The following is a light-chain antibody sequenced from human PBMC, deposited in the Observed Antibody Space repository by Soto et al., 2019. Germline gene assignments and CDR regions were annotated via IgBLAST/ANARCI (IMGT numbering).Light chain of an antibody. Sequence: EVVLTQSPGTVSLSPGERATLSCRASQSITSNYLAWYQQKPGQAPRLLIYAASSRATGIPDRFSGSGSGTDFTHSISRLPPEDFSVYYCQQYESSVTWKFGQVTKVEIK. CDR2: AAS. CDR3: QQYESSVTWK. J-gene: IGKJ1*01. CDR1: QSITSNY. V-gene: IGKV3-20*01.